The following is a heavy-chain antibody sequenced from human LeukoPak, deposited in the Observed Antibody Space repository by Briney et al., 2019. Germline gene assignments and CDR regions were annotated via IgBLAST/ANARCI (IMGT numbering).Heavy chain of an antibody. CDR2: ISAYNGNT. Sequence: GASVKVSCKASGYTFTSYGISWVRQAPGQGLEWMGWISAYNGNTNYAQKLQGRVTMTTDTSTSTAYMELRSLRSDDTAVYYCASGPTWDGSGSYYNEPGAFDIWGQGTMVTVSS. J-gene: IGHJ3*02. CDR3: ASGPTWDGSGSYYNEPGAFDI. CDR1: GYTFTSYG. D-gene: IGHD3-10*01. V-gene: IGHV1-18*01.